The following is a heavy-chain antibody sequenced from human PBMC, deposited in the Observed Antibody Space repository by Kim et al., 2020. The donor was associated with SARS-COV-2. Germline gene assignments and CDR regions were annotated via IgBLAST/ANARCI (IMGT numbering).Heavy chain of an antibody. V-gene: IGHV3-48*02. Sequence: GGSLRLSCAASGFRFTSYSMNWVRQAPGKGLEWVSYISREGSGTYYADAVQGRFTISRDNGKDSIYLQMNSLRDEDTAVYYCARDKSYAFDYWGQGIVVTVSS. CDR2: ISREGSGT. CDR1: GFRFTSYS. D-gene: IGHD3-16*01. J-gene: IGHJ4*02. CDR3: ARDKSYAFDY.